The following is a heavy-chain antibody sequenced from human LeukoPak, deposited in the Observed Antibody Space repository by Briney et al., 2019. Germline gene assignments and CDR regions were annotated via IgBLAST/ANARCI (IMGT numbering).Heavy chain of an antibody. V-gene: IGHV3-23*01. D-gene: IGHD6-19*01. CDR1: GFTFSSYA. CDR3: AKGISSSGWYRGDY. Sequence: PGGSLRLSCAASGFTFSSYAMSWVRQAPGKGLEWLSTISGSGGSTYYADSVKGRFTISRDNSKNTLYLQMNSLRAEDTAVYYCAKGISSSGWYRGDYWGQGTLVTVSS. J-gene: IGHJ4*02. CDR2: ISGSGGST.